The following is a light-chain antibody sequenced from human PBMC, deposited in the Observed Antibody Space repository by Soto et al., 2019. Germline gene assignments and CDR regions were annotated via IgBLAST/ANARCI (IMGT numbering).Light chain of an antibody. Sequence: EIVLTQSPGTLSLSPGERATLSCRASQSVTSSYLAWYQQKPGQAPRLLIYGASSRATGIPDRFSGSGSGTDFILTISRLEPEDFAVYYCQQYRSSLYTFGQGTKLEI. V-gene: IGKV3-20*01. J-gene: IGKJ2*01. CDR2: GAS. CDR1: QSVTSSY. CDR3: QQYRSSLYT.